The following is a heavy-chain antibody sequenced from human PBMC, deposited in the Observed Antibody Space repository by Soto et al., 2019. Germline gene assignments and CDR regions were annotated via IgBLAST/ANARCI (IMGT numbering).Heavy chain of an antibody. D-gene: IGHD2-2*01. V-gene: IGHV4-31*03. CDR1: GGSISSGGYY. CDR2: IYYSGST. Sequence: SETLSLTCTVSGGSISSGGYYWSWIRQHPGKGLEWIGYIYYSGSTYYNPSLKSRVTISVDTSKNQFSLKLSSVTAADTAVYYCARYCSSTSCQMSTKYYYYMDVWGKGTTVTVSS. CDR3: ARYCSSTSCQMSTKYYYYMDV. J-gene: IGHJ6*03.